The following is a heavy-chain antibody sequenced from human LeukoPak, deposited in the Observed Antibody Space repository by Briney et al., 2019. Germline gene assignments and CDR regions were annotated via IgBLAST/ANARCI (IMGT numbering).Heavy chain of an antibody. J-gene: IGHJ4*02. CDR2: IIPILGIA. D-gene: IGHD1-26*01. V-gene: IGHV1-69*04. CDR1: GGTFSSYA. CDR3: ARSDSGHYFDY. Sequence: SVKVSYKASGGTFSSYAISWVRQAPGQGLEWMGRIIPILGIANYAQKFQGRVTITADKSTSTAYMELSSLRSEDTAVYYCARSDSGHYFDYWGQGTLVTVSS.